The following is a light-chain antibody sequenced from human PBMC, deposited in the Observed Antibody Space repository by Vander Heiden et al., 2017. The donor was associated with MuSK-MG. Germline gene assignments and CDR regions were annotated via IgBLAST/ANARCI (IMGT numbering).Light chain of an antibody. CDR2: GNS. CDR1: SSNIGAGYD. Sequence: QSVLPQPPSVSGAPGQTVTISCTGSSSNIGAGYDVHWYQQLPGAAPKLLIYGNSNRPSGVPDRFSGSKSGTSASLAITGLQAEDEADYYCQSYDSSLSGRGYVFGTGTKVTVL. CDR3: QSYDSSLSGRGYV. J-gene: IGLJ1*01. V-gene: IGLV1-40*01.